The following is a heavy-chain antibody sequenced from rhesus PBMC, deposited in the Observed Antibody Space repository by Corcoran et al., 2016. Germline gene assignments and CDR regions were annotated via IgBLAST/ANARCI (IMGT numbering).Heavy chain of an antibody. Sequence: QVQLQESGPAVVKPSETLSLTCAVSGGSISSSNWWVWIRQSQGKGLEWIGGFHDSSVNPLYSPSLKGRVTLSIDTSQNQFSLKLSSLTVADTAVYFCARHLGSSYGWRFDVWGAGVLVTVSS. J-gene: IGHJ5-1*01. CDR1: GGSISSSNW. CDR3: ARHLGSSYGWRFDV. D-gene: IGHD6-43*01. CDR2: FHDSSVNP. V-gene: IGHV4-93*02.